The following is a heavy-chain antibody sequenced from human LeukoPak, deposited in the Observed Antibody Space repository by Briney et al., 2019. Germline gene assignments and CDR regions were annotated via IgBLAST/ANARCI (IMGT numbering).Heavy chain of an antibody. CDR3: ARELTGTWFDP. CDR1: GGSISSSSYY. CDR2: IYYSGST. J-gene: IGHJ5*02. V-gene: IGHV4-30-4*08. D-gene: IGHD1-20*01. Sequence: PSETPSLTCTVSGGSISSSSYYWGWIRQPPGKGLEWIGYIYYSGSTYYNPSLKSRVTISVDTSKNQFSLKLSSVTAADTAVYYCARELTGTWFDPWGQGTLVTVSS.